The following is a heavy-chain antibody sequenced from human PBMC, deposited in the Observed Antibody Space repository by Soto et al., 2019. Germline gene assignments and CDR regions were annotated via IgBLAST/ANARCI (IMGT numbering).Heavy chain of an antibody. CDR2: IYDSGST. J-gene: IGHJ6*02. V-gene: IGHV4-30-2*01. D-gene: IGHD6-6*01. CDR3: ARGSSSYYDYGMDV. Sequence: QLQLQESGSGLVRPSQTLSLTCAVSGDSISRGGYSWTWIRQPPGKALEWIGDIYDSGSTSYNPSLKSRVTISVDRSKNQFSLKLPSVTAADTAVYFCARGSSSYYDYGMDVWGQGTTVTVSS. CDR1: GDSISRGGYS.